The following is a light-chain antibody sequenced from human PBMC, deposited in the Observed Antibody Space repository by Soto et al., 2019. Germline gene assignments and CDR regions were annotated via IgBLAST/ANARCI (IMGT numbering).Light chain of an antibody. CDR3: QQRSNWPLIT. J-gene: IGKJ5*01. V-gene: IGKV3-11*01. CDR2: DAS. Sequence: EIVMTQSPATLSVSPGERATLSCRASQSVSSYLAWYQQKPGQAPRLLIYDASNRATGIPARFSGGGSGTDFTLIISSLEPEDFAVYYCQQRSNWPLITFGQGTRLEI. CDR1: QSVSSY.